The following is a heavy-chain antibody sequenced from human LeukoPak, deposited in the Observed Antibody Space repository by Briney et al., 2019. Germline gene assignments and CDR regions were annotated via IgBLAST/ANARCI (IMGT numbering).Heavy chain of an antibody. CDR1: GFTFSSYS. D-gene: IGHD3-3*01. V-gene: IGHV3-7*01. Sequence: GSLRLSCAGSGFTFSSYSMGWVRQAPGKGLEWAANIKDSGIEKEYVDSVKGRFTISRGNAKNSLYLQMNSLRVEDTALYFCARWRGAQSEFDYWGQGTQVTVSS. CDR2: IKDSGIEK. CDR3: ARWRGAQSEFDY. J-gene: IGHJ4*02.